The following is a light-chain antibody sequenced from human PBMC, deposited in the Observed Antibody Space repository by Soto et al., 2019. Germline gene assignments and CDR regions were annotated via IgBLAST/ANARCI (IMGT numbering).Light chain of an antibody. CDR1: LSVGSN. V-gene: IGKV3-15*01. CDR3: QQYNKWPLFT. J-gene: IGKJ3*01. Sequence: ETVMTQSPATLSVSPGERATLSCRASLSVGSNLAWYQQRPVQAPRLLIYGASTRATGIPVRFSGSVSGTEFTLTINTLQSEDFGLYYCQQYNKWPLFTFGPGTRVDMK. CDR2: GAS.